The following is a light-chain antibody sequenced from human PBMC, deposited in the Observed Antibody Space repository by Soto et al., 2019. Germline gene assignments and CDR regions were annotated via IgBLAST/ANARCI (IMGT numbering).Light chain of an antibody. V-gene: IGKV3-15*01. CDR2: GAS. CDR3: QQYNGWPPL. Sequence: ERVMTQSPATLSVSPGERATLSCRASQSLSSNLAWYQQKPGQAPRLLIYGASTRATGLPARFSGSGSGTEFTLTISRLRSEDFAVYYGQQYNGWPPLFGPGTKVDIK. J-gene: IGKJ3*01. CDR1: QSLSSN.